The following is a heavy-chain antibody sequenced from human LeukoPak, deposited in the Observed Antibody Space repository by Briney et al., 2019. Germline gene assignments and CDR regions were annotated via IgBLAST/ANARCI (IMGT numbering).Heavy chain of an antibody. Sequence: GRSLRLSCAASGFTFSSYAMHWVRQAPGKGLEWVAVISYDGSNKYYADSVKGRFTISRDNSKNTLYLQMNSLRAEDTAVYYCAKLSGIAARPLYYYYMDVWGKGTTVTVSS. D-gene: IGHD6-6*01. J-gene: IGHJ6*03. CDR3: AKLSGIAARPLYYYYMDV. CDR1: GFTFSSYA. CDR2: ISYDGSNK. V-gene: IGHV3-30-3*02.